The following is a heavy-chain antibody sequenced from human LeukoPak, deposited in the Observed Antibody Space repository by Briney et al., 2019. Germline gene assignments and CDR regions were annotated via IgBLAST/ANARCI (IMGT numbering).Heavy chain of an antibody. V-gene: IGHV3-23*01. CDR3: ARTGDCTNGICYTADFDY. D-gene: IGHD2-8*01. CDR2: ITDSGGTT. Sequence: GGSLRLSCAASGFTFSSYAMSWVRQAPGKGLEWVSAITDSGGTTYYADSVKGRFTISRDNSKNTLYLQMNSLRAEDTAVYYCARTGDCTNGICYTADFDYWGRGILVTVSS. CDR1: GFTFSSYA. J-gene: IGHJ4*02.